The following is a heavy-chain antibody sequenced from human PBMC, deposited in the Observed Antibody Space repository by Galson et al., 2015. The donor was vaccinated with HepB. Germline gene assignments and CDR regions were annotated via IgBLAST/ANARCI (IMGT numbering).Heavy chain of an antibody. V-gene: IGHV7-4-1*02. CDR1: GYTFTSYA. J-gene: IGHJ6*02. CDR2: INTNTGNP. CDR3: ARVKMSHNYYGSGSYYNHYGMDV. D-gene: IGHD3-10*01. Sequence: SVKVSCKASGYTFTSYAMNWVRQAPGQGLEWMGWINTNTGNPTYAQGFTGRFVFSLDTSVSTAYLQISSLKAEDTAVYYCARVKMSHNYYGSGSYYNHYGMDVWGQGTTVTVSS.